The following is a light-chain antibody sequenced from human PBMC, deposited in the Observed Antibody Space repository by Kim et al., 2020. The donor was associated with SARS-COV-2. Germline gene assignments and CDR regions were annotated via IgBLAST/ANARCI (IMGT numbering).Light chain of an antibody. CDR1: SGSIANNY. V-gene: IGLV6-57*03. Sequence: TVTVSCPRSSGSIANNYVQWYQQRPGSAPTTVIYEDNQRPSGVPDRFSGSIDSSSNSASLTISGLKTEDEADYYCQSYDSSNPHWVFGGGTQLTVL. CDR3: QSYDSSNPHWV. CDR2: EDN. J-gene: IGLJ3*02.